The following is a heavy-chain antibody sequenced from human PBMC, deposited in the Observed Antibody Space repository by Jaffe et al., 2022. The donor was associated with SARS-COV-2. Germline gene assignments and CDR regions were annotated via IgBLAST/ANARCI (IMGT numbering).Heavy chain of an antibody. D-gene: IGHD6-13*01. CDR3: ARDQSSSWYTTPFDY. CDR1: GFTFSSYG. V-gene: IGHV3-33*01. Sequence: QVQLVESGGGVVQPGRSLRLSCAASGFTFSSYGMHWVRQAPGKGLEWVAVIWYDGSNKYYADSVKGRFTISRDNSKNTLYLQMNSLRAEDTAVYYCARDQSSSWYTTPFDYWGQGTLVTVSS. CDR2: IWYDGSNK. J-gene: IGHJ4*02.